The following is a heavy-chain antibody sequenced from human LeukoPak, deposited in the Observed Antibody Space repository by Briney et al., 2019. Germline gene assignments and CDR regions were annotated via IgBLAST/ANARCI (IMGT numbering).Heavy chain of an antibody. V-gene: IGHV1-24*01. CDR3: ATVRDTSGYYDAAC. Sequence: SVKASSKVSGYTLTAFSMHWVRQAPGKGNEWMGGFEPEVGETIYAKKFQGTVTMTAATSTQPTYMELSGLRSDDTAVYYRATVRDTSGYYDAACWGQGTRVTVSS. D-gene: IGHD3-22*01. CDR1: GYTLTAFS. J-gene: IGHJ4*02. CDR2: FEPEVGET.